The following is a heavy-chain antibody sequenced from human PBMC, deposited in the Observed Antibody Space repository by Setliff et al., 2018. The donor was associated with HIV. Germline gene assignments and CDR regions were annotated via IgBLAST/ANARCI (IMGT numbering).Heavy chain of an antibody. V-gene: IGHV1-69*10. CDR3: ALPYCSGGNCWSSASLPPAGWFDP. D-gene: IGHD2-15*01. J-gene: IGHJ5*02. Sequence: SVKVSCKASGGTFSSYVISWVRQAPGQGLEWMGGIIPILGIASYSQKFQGRVTITTDESTSTAYMELSSLRSEDTAVYYCALPYCSGGNCWSSASLPPAGWFDPWGQGTLVTVSS. CDR1: GGTFSSYV. CDR2: IIPILGIA.